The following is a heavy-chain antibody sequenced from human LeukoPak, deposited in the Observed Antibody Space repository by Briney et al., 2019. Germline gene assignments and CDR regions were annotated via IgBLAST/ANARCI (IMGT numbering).Heavy chain of an antibody. D-gene: IGHD6-13*01. CDR3: ARVYSSSYQGTPGDY. V-gene: IGHV1-3*01. J-gene: IGHJ4*02. Sequence: GASVKVSCKASGYTFTSYAMHWVRQAPGQRLGWMGWINAGNGNTKYSQKFQGRVTITRDTSASTAYMELSSLRSEDTAVYYCARVYSSSYQGTPGDYWGQGTLVTVSS. CDR2: INAGNGNT. CDR1: GYTFTSYA.